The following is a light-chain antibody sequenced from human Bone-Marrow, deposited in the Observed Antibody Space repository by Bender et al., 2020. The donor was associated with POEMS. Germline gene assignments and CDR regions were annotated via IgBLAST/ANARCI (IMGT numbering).Light chain of an antibody. V-gene: IGLV1-44*01. J-gene: IGLJ3*02. Sequence: QSVLTQPPSASGTPGQRVTISCSGGSSNIGAHALNWYQHLPGTAPKLLIYSSRRRPPAVPDRFSGSRSGTSASLAISGLQSEDEADYYCAVWDDSLNGWVFGGGTKLTVL. CDR3: AVWDDSLNGWV. CDR2: SSR. CDR1: SSNIGAHA.